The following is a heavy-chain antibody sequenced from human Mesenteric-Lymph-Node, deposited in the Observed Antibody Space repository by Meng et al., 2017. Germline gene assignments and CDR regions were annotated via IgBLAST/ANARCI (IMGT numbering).Heavy chain of an antibody. J-gene: IGHJ4*02. V-gene: IGHV4-4*02. Sequence: QVQLQESGPGLVKPSGTLSLTCNVSGVPIISTNWWCWVRQPPGKGLGWIGEIYYTGSTNYSPSLGSPCPISVHTSMNPFSLNFASVSAADTAVYYCAISDTITRREWGPGTLVTVSS. D-gene: IGHD5-12*01. CDR1: GVPIISTNW. CDR2: IYYTGST. CDR3: AISDTITRRE.